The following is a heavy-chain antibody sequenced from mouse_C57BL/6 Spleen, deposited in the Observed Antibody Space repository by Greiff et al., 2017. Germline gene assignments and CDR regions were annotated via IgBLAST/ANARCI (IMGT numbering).Heavy chain of an antibody. D-gene: IGHD1-1*01. V-gene: IGHV1-22*01. CDR3: ASEGTTVVAGRVYAMDY. J-gene: IGHJ4*01. CDR1: GYTFTDYN. Sequence: EVQLQESGPELVKPGASVKMSCKASGYTFTDYNMHWVKQSHGKSLEWIGYINPNNGGTSYNQKFKGKATLTVNKSSSTAYMELRSLTSEDSAVYYCASEGTTVVAGRVYAMDYWGQGTSVTVSS. CDR2: INPNNGGT.